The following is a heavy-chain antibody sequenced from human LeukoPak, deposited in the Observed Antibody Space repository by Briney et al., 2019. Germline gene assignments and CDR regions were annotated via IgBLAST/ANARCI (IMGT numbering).Heavy chain of an antibody. Sequence: PGGSLRLSCAASGFTFSSYSLNWVRQAPGKGLEWVSSISSSSSYIYYADSVKGRFTISRDNAKNSLSLQMNSLRAEDTAVYYCARRAGAYSHPYDYWGQGTLVTVSS. J-gene: IGHJ4*02. CDR3: ARRAGAYSHPYDY. CDR2: ISSSSSYI. D-gene: IGHD4/OR15-4a*01. V-gene: IGHV3-21*01. CDR1: GFTFSSYS.